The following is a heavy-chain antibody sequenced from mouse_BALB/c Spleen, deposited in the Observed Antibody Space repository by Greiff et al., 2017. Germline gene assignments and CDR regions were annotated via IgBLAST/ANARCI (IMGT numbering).Heavy chain of an antibody. D-gene: IGHD1-1*01. CDR1: GYSITSDYV. CDR3: ACFNYYGSSYGYFDY. CDR2: ISYSGST. J-gene: IGHJ2*01. V-gene: IGHV3-2*02. Sequence: EVQLQQSGPGLVKPSQSLSLTCTVSGYSITSDYVWNWIRQFPGNKLEWMGYISYSGSTSYNPSLKSRISITRDTSKNQFFLQLNSVTTEDTATYYSACFNYYGSSYGYFDYWGQGTTLTVSS.